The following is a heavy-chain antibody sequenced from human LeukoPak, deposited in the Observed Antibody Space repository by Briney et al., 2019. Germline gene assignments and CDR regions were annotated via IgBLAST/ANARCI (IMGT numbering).Heavy chain of an antibody. D-gene: IGHD2-2*01. J-gene: IGHJ5*02. CDR3: ARDHCSSTSCYGDNWFDP. Sequence: GGSLRLSCAASGFTVSSNYMSWVRQAPGKGLEWVSVIYSGGSTYYADSVKGRFTISRDNSKNTLYLQMNSLRAEDTAVYYCARDHCSSTSCYGDNWFDPWGRGTLVTVSS. CDR2: IYSGGST. CDR1: GFTVSSNY. V-gene: IGHV3-53*01.